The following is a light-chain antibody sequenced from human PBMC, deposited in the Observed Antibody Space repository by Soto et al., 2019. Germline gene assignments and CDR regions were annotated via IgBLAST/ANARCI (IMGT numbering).Light chain of an antibody. CDR1: QGISNS. J-gene: IGKJ3*01. V-gene: IGKV1-27*01. Sequence: DIQMTQSPSSLSAFVGDRVTITCRASQGISNSLAWYQQKPGKVPKLLIYAASTLQSGVPSRFSGSGSGTDFTLTIREPQPEDVATYYCQKYKRAPFTFGQGTRVDIK. CDR2: AAS. CDR3: QKYKRAPFT.